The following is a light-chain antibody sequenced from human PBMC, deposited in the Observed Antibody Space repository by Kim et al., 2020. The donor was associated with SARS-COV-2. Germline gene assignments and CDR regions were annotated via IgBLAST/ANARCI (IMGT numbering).Light chain of an antibody. CDR3: SSYTTPSSFI. V-gene: IGLV2-14*01. CDR1: SSDIGGYNY. CDR2: DVT. J-gene: IGLJ1*01. Sequence: QSALTQPASASGSPGQSITISCTGTSSDIGGYNYVSWYQQHPDKAPQLVIYDVTKRPSGVSNRFSGSKSGNTASLTISGLQAEDEADYYCSSYTTPSSFIFGRGTKVTVL.